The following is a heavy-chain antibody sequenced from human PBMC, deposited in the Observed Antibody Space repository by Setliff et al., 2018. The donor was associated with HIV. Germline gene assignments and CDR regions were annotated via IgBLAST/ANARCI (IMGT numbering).Heavy chain of an antibody. CDR3: ARDSPNYDSTGYYYPDF. D-gene: IGHD3-22*01. J-gene: IGHJ4*02. Sequence: AASVKVSCKASGYTFTNYGISWVRQAPGQGLEWMGWISTYNGNRNYAQKLQGRVTMTTDTSTTTAYMEVRSLRSDDTAVYYCARDSPNYDSTGYYYPDFWGQGTLVTVSS. V-gene: IGHV1-18*01. CDR2: ISTYNGNR. CDR1: GYTFTNYG.